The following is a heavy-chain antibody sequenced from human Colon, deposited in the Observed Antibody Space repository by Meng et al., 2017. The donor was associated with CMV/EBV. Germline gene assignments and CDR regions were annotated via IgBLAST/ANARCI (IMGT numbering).Heavy chain of an antibody. CDR3: AGVNLTISAITTAY. J-gene: IGHJ4*02. V-gene: IGHV4-4*07. CDR2: MHTSGTT. D-gene: IGHD3-22*01. CDR1: GGCISGYY. Sequence: QQQQHPPGPGLLQPPGTTSTTCGVSGGCISGYYWNWIRQPPGKGLEWIGRMHTSGTTNYNPSLKVRVTISLDTSQKHFPLNLTSVAAADTAIYFCAGVNLTISAITTAYWGQGTLVTVSS.